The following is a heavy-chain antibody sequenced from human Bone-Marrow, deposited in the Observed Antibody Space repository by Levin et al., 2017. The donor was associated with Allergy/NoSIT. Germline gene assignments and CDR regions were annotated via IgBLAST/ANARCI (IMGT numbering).Heavy chain of an antibody. J-gene: IGHJ5*01. CDR2: FDSSYNS. CDR3: TRWDGYADS. CDR1: GFSVTRG. Sequence: GESLKISCEASGFSVTRGLTWVRQAPGKGLEWVAGFDSSYNSYYRQSVKGRFTVSRDTSKNMVYLQMNSLRVEDTAVYFCTRWDGYADSWGRGTLVTVSS. V-gene: IGHV3-53*01. D-gene: IGHD5-18*01.